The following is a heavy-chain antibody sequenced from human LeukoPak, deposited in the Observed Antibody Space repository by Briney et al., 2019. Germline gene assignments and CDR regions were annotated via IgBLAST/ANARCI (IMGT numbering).Heavy chain of an antibody. V-gene: IGHV3-9*01. CDR3: AKTPVATVEGGWFDP. Sequence: PGGSLRLSCAASGFTFDDYAMHWVRQAPGKGLEWVSGISWDSGSIGYADSVKGRFTISRDNAKNSLYLQMNSLRAEDTALYYCAKTPVATVEGGWFDPWGQGTLVTVSS. D-gene: IGHD2-15*01. CDR1: GFTFDDYA. J-gene: IGHJ5*02. CDR2: ISWDSGSI.